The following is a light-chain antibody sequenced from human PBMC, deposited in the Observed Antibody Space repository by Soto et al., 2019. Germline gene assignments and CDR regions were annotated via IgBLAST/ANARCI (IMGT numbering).Light chain of an antibody. CDR3: QHYGSSPLLT. V-gene: IGKV3-20*01. CDR2: GAS. CDR1: QSVSSSY. J-gene: IGKJ4*01. Sequence: EIVLTQSPGTLSLSPGERATLSCRASQSVSSSYLAWYQQKPGRAPRLLIYGASSRAIGIPDRFSGRGSGTDFTLTISRLEPKDFAVYYCQHYGSSPLLTFGGGTKVEIK.